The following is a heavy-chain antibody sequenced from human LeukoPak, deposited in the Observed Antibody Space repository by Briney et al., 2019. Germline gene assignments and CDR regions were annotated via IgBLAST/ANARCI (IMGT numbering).Heavy chain of an antibody. J-gene: IGHJ6*02. D-gene: IGHD3-22*01. Sequence: SETLSLTCAVYGGSFSGYYWSWIRQPPGKGLEWIGEINHSGSTNYNPSLKSRVTISEDTSKNQFSLKLSSVTAADTAVYYCARYYYDSSGYLYYYGMDVWGQGTTATVSS. CDR3: ARYYYDSSGYLYYYGMDV. V-gene: IGHV4-34*01. CDR2: INHSGST. CDR1: GGSFSGYY.